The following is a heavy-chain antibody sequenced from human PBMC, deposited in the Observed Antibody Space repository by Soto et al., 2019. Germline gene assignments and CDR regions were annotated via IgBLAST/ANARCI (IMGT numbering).Heavy chain of an antibody. V-gene: IGHV3-23*01. D-gene: IGHD3-10*01. Sequence: HPGGSLRLSCAASGFTFSSYAMSWVRQAPGKGLEWVSAISGSGGSTYYADSVKGRFTISRDNSKNTLYLQMNSLRAEDTAVYYCAKVYHTMALTYYYYGMDVWGQGTTVTVSS. J-gene: IGHJ6*02. CDR1: GFTFSSYA. CDR3: AKVYHTMALTYYYYGMDV. CDR2: ISGSGGST.